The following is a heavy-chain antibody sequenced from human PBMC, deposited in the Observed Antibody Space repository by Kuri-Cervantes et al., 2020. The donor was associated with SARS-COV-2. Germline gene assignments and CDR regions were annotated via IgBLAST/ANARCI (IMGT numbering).Heavy chain of an antibody. CDR3: ARERHGAAGGHFDY. CDR2: VWFDGSRQ. Sequence: GESLKISCAASEFTFSSFGMHWVRQAPGKGLEWVAVVWFDGSRQYYADSVKGRFTISSDNSKNTMYLEMNSLRAEDTAVYFCARERHGAAGGHFDYWGREPWSPSPQ. J-gene: IGHJ4*02. CDR1: EFTFSSFG. D-gene: IGHD6-13*01. V-gene: IGHV3-33*01.